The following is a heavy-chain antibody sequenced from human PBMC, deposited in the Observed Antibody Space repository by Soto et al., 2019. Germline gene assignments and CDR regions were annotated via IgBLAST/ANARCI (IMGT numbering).Heavy chain of an antibody. CDR2: IIPIFGTA. CDR3: ARDSSQHDLYDSSGYPGFDP. J-gene: IGHJ5*02. D-gene: IGHD3-22*01. Sequence: ASVKVSCTASGGTFSSYAISWVRQAPGQGLEWMGGIIPIFGTANYAQKFQGRVTITADESTSTAYMELGSLRSEDTAVYYCARDSSQHDLYDSSGYPGFDPWGQGTLVTVSS. CDR1: GGTFSSYA. V-gene: IGHV1-69*13.